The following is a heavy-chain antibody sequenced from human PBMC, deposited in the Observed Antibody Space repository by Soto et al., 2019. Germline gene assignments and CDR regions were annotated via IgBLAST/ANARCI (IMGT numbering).Heavy chain of an antibody. V-gene: IGHV3-74*01. CDR2: IRPDGSGA. D-gene: IGHD3-10*02. Sequence: EVQLVESGGGLVQPGGSLRLSCAASGFTFSSYWMHWFRQVPGKGLVWVSRIRPDGSGANYADSVKGRFTISRDNAKNTLDLQMNSLRAEDTALYYCARDLVLGSGSCENWGQGTLVTFSS. CDR1: GFTFSSYW. CDR3: ARDLVLGSGSCEN. J-gene: IGHJ4*02.